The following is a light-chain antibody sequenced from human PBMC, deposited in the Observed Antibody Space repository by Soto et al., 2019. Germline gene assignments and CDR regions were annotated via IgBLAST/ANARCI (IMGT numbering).Light chain of an antibody. CDR3: QQYGSSPLT. CDR1: QSVNLN. J-gene: IGKJ4*01. CDR2: GAS. V-gene: IGKV3-20*01. Sequence: EIMMTQSPGTLSVSPGEGATLSCTASQSVNLNLAWYQQKPGQPPRLLLYGASTRAPGIPDRFSGSGSGRDFTLTISRLEPEDFAVYFCQQYGSSPLTFGGGTKMEIK.